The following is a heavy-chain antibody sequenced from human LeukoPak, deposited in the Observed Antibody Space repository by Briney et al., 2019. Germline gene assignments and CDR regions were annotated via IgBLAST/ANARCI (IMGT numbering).Heavy chain of an antibody. Sequence: ASVKVSCKASGYTFTGFYMHWVRQAPGQGLEWMGWINPNSGGTNYAQKFQGWVTMTRDTSISTAYMELSRLRSDDTAVYYCARGVDSSGWYQVFGYWGQGTLVTVSS. CDR2: INPNSGGT. V-gene: IGHV1-2*04. D-gene: IGHD6-19*01. CDR1: GYTFTGFY. CDR3: ARGVDSSGWYQVFGY. J-gene: IGHJ4*02.